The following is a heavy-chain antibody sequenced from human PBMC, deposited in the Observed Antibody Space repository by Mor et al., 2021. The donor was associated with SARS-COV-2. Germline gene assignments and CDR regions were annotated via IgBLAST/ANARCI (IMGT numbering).Heavy chain of an antibody. D-gene: IGHD3-10*01. Sequence: RGRFTFSRDNAKNSLYLQMNSLRAEDTAVYYCARIVTTIGSGVFDYWGQGTQVTVSS. V-gene: IGHV3-7*04. CDR3: ARIVTTIGSGVFDY. J-gene: IGHJ4*02.